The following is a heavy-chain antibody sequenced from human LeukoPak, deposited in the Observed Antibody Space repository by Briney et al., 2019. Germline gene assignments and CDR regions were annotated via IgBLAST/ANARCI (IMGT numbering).Heavy chain of an antibody. CDR2: ITQESSEK. CDR3: AREVDRSIGY. Sequence: PGGSLRLSCAPSGFRFSGFWMSWVRQAPGKGPEWVANITQESSEKYYVDSVRGRFTISRDNAKNSLSLQMNSLRVEDTAVYYCAREVDRSIGYWGQGNVVTVSS. J-gene: IGHJ4*02. D-gene: IGHD1-26*01. CDR1: GFRFSGFW. V-gene: IGHV3-7*01.